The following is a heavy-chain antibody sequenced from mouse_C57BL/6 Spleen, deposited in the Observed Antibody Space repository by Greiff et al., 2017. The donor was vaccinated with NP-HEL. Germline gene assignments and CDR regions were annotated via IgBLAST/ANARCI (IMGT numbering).Heavy chain of an antibody. CDR3: ARDYDGYYYAMDY. D-gene: IGHD2-4*01. V-gene: IGHV14-3*01. CDR1: GVNIKNTD. J-gene: IGHJ4*01. Sequence: VQLQQSVAELVRPGASVKLSCTAGGVNIKNTDMHWGKQRPEQGREGSGRMEPANGNTKYAPKFQGKATITADTSSNTAYLQLSSLTSEDTAIYYCARDYDGYYYAMDYWGQGTSVTVSS. CDR2: MEPANGNT.